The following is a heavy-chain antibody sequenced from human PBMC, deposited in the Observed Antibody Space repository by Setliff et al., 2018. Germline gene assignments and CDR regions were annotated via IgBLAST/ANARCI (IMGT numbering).Heavy chain of an antibody. CDR3: ARVDFTMLQGVLGQ. Sequence: SQTLSLTCTVSGGSISSSSYYWGWIRQPPGKGLEWLGSVYFSGYTYYNPSLSGRVTISIDTSKNQFSLRLTSVTAADTAVYYCARVDFTMLQGVLGQWGQGTLVTVSS. D-gene: IGHD3-10*01. CDR2: VYFSGYT. CDR1: GGSISSSSYY. J-gene: IGHJ1*01. V-gene: IGHV4-39*07.